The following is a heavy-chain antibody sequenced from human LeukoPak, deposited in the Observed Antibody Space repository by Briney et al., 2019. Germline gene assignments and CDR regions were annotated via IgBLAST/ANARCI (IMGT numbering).Heavy chain of an antibody. CDR2: IYYSGST. V-gene: IGHV4-59*01. J-gene: IGHJ4*02. CDR1: GGSFSGYY. CDR3: ARGGHYYDTFDY. Sequence: PSETLSLTCAVYGGSFSGYYWSWIRQPPGKGLEWIGYIYYSGSTNYNPSLKSRVTISVDTSKNQFSLKLSSVTAADTAVYYCARGGHYYDTFDYWGQGTLVTVSS. D-gene: IGHD3-22*01.